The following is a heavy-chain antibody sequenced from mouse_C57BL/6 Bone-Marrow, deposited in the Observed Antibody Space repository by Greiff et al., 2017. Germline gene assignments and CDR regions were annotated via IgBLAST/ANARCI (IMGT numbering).Heavy chain of an antibody. CDR3: ARRYYYGSSPWYFDV. J-gene: IGHJ1*03. Sequence: QVQLQQSGAELARPGASVKLSCKASGYTFTSYGISWVKQRTGQGLEWIGEIYPRSGNTYYNEKFKGKATLTADKSSSTAYMELRSLTSADSAVYFCARRYYYGSSPWYFDVWGTGTTVTVSS. CDR2: IYPRSGNT. V-gene: IGHV1-81*01. D-gene: IGHD1-1*01. CDR1: GYTFTSYG.